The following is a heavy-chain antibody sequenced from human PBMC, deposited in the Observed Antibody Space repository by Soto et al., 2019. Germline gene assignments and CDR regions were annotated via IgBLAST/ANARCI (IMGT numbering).Heavy chain of an antibody. Sequence: SETLSLTCTVSGGSISSSSYYWGWIRQPPGKGLEWIGSIYYSGSTYYNPSLKSRVTISVDTSKNQFSLKLSSVTAADTAVYYCASSEVRRMLGQLWFHDAFDIWGQGTMVTVSS. D-gene: IGHD5-18*01. CDR2: IYYSGST. J-gene: IGHJ3*02. CDR1: GGSISSSSYY. V-gene: IGHV4-39*01. CDR3: ASSEVRRMLGQLWFHDAFDI.